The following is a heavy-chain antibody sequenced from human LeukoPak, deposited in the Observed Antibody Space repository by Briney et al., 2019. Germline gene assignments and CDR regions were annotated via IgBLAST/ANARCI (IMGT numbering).Heavy chain of an antibody. CDR3: ARGARWAYYFDY. CDR2: TSYDGSNK. Sequence: PGGSLRLSCAASGFTFSSYGMHWVRQAPGKGLEWVAVTSYDGSNKYYADSVKGRFTISRDNSKNTLYLQMNNLRAEDSAIYYCARGARWAYYFDYWGQGSLVTVSS. V-gene: IGHV3-30*03. CDR1: GFTFSSYG. D-gene: IGHD4-23*01. J-gene: IGHJ4*02.